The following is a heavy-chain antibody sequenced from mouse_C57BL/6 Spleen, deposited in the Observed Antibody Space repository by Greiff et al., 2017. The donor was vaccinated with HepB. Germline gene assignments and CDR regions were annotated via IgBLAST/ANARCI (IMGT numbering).Heavy chain of an antibody. Sequence: VQLQQPGAELVKPGASVKLSCKASGYTFTSYWMHWVKQRPGQGLEWIGMIHPNSGSTNYNEKFKSKATLTADKSSSTAYMQLSSLTSEDSAVYYCAAYSNYSYWGQGTLVIVSA. CDR2: IHPNSGST. CDR3: AAYSNYSY. CDR1: GYTFTSYW. D-gene: IGHD2-5*01. V-gene: IGHV1-64*01. J-gene: IGHJ3*01.